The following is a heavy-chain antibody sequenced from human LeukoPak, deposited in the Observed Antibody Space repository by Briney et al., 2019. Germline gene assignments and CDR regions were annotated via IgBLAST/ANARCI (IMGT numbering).Heavy chain of an antibody. V-gene: IGHV1-69*04. CDR3: ARGDYCSSTSCYGRDWFDP. J-gene: IGHJ5*02. D-gene: IGHD2-2*01. CDR1: GGTFSSYA. CDR2: IIPIFGIA. Sequence: GASVKVSCKASGGTFSSYAISWVRQAPGQGLEWMGRIIPIFGIANYAQKFQGRVTITADKSTSTAYMELSSLRSEDTAVYYCARGDYCSSTSCYGRDWFDPWGQGTLVTVSS.